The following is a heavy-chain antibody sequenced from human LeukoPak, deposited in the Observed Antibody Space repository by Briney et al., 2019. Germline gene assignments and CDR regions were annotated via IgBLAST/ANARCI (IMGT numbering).Heavy chain of an antibody. V-gene: IGHV1-69*04. D-gene: IGHD4-17*01. Sequence: ASVKVSCKASGGTFSSYAISWVRQAPRQGLEWMGRIIPILGIANYAQKFQGRVTITADKSTSTAYMELSSLRSEDTAVYYCARRDYGDYVFDYWGQGTLVTVSS. CDR3: ARRDYGDYVFDY. CDR2: IIPILGIA. J-gene: IGHJ4*02. CDR1: GGTFSSYA.